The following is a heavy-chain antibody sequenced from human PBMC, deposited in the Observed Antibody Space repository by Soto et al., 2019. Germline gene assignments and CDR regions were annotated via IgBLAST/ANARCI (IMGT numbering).Heavy chain of an antibody. Sequence: RVTLRRSCTASVITLSHYLMTWVGQAPGSGPGWVATINQEGSEKYYLDSVRGRFTVSRENAKNSLFLQMNSLRAEDTAVYYCASRPYALVYHALFDYWGQGSRVTVSS. CDR3: ASRPYALVYHALFDY. CDR2: INQEGSEK. D-gene: IGHD2-2*01. J-gene: IGHJ4*02. CDR1: VITLSHYL. V-gene: IGHV3-7*03.